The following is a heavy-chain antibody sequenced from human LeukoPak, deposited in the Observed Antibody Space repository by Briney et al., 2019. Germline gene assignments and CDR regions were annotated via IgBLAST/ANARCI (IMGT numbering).Heavy chain of an antibody. Sequence: PSETLSLTCTVSGASFRSDTYFWGWIRQPPGKGPEWLGSIYYSGNTYYNPSLKSRVTISVDTSKNQFSLKLSSVTAADTAVYYCARHRRPSSNWNDYNYFDYWGQGTLVTVSS. CDR2: IYYSGNT. CDR1: GASFRSDTYF. CDR3: ARHRRPSSNWNDYNYFDY. V-gene: IGHV4-39*01. D-gene: IGHD1-20*01. J-gene: IGHJ4*02.